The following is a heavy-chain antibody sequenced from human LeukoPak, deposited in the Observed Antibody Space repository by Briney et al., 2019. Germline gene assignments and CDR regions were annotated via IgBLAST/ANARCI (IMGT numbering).Heavy chain of an antibody. CDR2: ISYDGSSK. CDR3: ARDGGWNFDY. CDR1: GFTFSSYA. Sequence: GRSLRLSCAASGFTFSSYAMHWVRQAPGKGLEWVAVISYDGSSKYFADSVKGRFTISRDNSKNTLYLQMNSLRAEDTAVYYCARDGGWNFDYWGQGTPVTVSS. D-gene: IGHD3-16*01. V-gene: IGHV3-30-3*01. J-gene: IGHJ4*02.